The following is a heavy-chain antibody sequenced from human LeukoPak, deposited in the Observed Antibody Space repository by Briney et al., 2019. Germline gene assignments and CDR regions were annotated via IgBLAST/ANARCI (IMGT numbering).Heavy chain of an antibody. D-gene: IGHD1-1*01. V-gene: IGHV4-39*01. CDR1: GGSISSSSYY. J-gene: IGHJ4*02. Sequence: PSETLSLTCTVSGGSISSSSYYWGWIRQPPGKGLEWIGSIYYSGSTYYNPSLRSRVTISVDTSKNQFSLKLSSVTAADTAVFYCARLRYSYFDYWGQGTLVTVSS. CDR3: ARLRYSYFDY. CDR2: IYYSGST.